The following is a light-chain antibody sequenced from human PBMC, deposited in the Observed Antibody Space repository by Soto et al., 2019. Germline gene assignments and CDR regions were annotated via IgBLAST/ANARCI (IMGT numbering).Light chain of an antibody. CDR3: QQRSSWPRT. CDR1: QSVSSY. J-gene: IGKJ2*01. Sequence: EIVLTQSPATLSLSPGERATLYCSASQSVSSYLAWYQQKPGQTPSLLIYDASNRATGIPSRFSGSGSGTDFTLTISSLEPEDFAVYYCQQRSSWPRTFGQGTNLEIK. V-gene: IGKV3-11*01. CDR2: DAS.